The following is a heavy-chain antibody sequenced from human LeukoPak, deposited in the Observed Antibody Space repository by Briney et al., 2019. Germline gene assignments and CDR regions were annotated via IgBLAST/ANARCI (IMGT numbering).Heavy chain of an antibody. J-gene: IGHJ4*02. CDR1: GYTLTELS. CDR3: ATAPDILTGCYPFDY. CDR2: FDPEDGET. D-gene: IGHD3-9*01. Sequence: ASVKVSCKVSGYTLTELSMHWVRQAPGKGLEWMGGFDPEDGETIYAQKFQGRVTMTEDTSTDTAYMELSSLRSEDTAVYYCATAPDILTGCYPFDYWGQGTLVTVSS. V-gene: IGHV1-24*01.